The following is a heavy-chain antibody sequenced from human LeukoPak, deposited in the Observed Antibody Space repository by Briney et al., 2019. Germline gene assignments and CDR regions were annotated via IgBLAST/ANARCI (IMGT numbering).Heavy chain of an antibody. V-gene: IGHV4-59*01. CDR3: AREGTTAPGEDYFDY. J-gene: IGHJ4*02. CDR1: GGSISSYY. Sequence: ETLSLTCTVSGGSISSYYWSWIRQPPGKGLEWIGYIYYSGSTNYNPSHKSRVTISVDTSKNQFSLKLSSVTAADTAVYYCAREGTTAPGEDYFDYWGQGTLVTVSS. D-gene: IGHD1-1*01. CDR2: IYYSGST.